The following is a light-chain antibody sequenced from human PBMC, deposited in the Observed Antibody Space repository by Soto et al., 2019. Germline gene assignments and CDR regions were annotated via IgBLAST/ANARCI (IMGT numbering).Light chain of an antibody. V-gene: IGKV3-11*01. Sequence: DTVLIQSPATLSLSPGERATLSCRASHTVANFLAWYQHKPGQAPRLLIYDVSNRATGIPARFSGSGSGTDFTLTISSLEPDDFAVYYCQQRSNSPPTFGGGTNVEIK. CDR3: QQRSNSPPT. CDR2: DVS. CDR1: HTVANF. J-gene: IGKJ4*01.